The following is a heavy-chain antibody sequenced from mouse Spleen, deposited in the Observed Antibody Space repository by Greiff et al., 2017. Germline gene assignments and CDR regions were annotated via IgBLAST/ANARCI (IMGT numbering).Heavy chain of an antibody. D-gene: IGHD1-1*01. V-gene: IGHV1-4*01. Sequence: QVQLQQSGAELARPGASVKMSCKASGYTFTSYTMHWVKQRPGQGLEWIGYINPSSGYTKYNQKFKDKATLTADKSSSTAYMQLSSLTSEDSAVYYCARSITTVVHWYFDVWGAGTTVTVSS. CDR1: GYTFTSYT. J-gene: IGHJ1*01. CDR3: ARSITTVVHWYFDV. CDR2: INPSSGYT.